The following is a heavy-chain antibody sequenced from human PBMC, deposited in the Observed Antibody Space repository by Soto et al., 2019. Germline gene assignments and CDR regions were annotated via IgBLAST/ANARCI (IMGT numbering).Heavy chain of an antibody. Sequence: GGSLRLSCAASGFTFSSYAMSWVRQAPGKGLEWVSAISGSGGSTYYADSVKGRFTISRDNSKNTLYLQMNSLRAEDTAVYYCAKATMVRGVMADYYYYMDVWGKGTTVTVSS. CDR1: GFTFSSYA. CDR3: AKATMVRGVMADYYYYMDV. V-gene: IGHV3-23*01. CDR2: ISGSGGST. J-gene: IGHJ6*03. D-gene: IGHD3-10*01.